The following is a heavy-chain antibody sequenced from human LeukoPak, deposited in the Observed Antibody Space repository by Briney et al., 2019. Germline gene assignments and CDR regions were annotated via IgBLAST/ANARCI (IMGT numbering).Heavy chain of an antibody. J-gene: IGHJ6*02. D-gene: IGHD3-3*01. V-gene: IGHV1-18*01. CDR3: ARGHYDFWSGYPYYYYYAMDV. CDR2: ISAYNGNT. Sequence: ASVKVSCKASGYTFTSYGISWVRQAPGQGLEWMGWISAYNGNTNYAQKLQGRVTMTTDTSTSTAYMELRSLRSDDTAVYYCARGHYDFWSGYPYYYYYAMDVWGQGTTVTVSS. CDR1: GYTFTSYG.